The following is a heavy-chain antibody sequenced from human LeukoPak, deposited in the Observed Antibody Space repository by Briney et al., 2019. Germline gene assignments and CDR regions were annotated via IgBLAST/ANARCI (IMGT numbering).Heavy chain of an antibody. D-gene: IGHD3-9*01. J-gene: IGHJ4*02. CDR3: ARLDDILTGIHY. CDR2: IYYSGST. V-gene: IGHV4-59*01. Sequence: PSETLSLTCTVSGGSISSYYWSWIRQPPGKGLEWIGYIYYSGSTNYNPSLKSRVTISVDTSKNQFSLKLSSVTAADTAVYYCARLDDILTGIHYWGQGPLVTVSS. CDR1: GGSISSYY.